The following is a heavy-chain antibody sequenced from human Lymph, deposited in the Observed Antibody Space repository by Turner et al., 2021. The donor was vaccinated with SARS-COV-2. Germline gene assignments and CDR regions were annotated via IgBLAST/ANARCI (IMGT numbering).Heavy chain of an antibody. CDR2: INPISGGT. J-gene: IGHJ6*02. CDR1: GYTFTGYY. V-gene: IGHV1-2*02. CDR3: ARDVERYNDFWSGYSGGYGLDV. D-gene: IGHD3-3*01. Sequence: QVQLVQSGAEVKKPGASVKVSCKASGYTFTGYYMHWVRQAPGQGLEWMGWINPISGGTNYAQKLQGRVTMTRDTSISTAYMELSRLRSDDTAVYYCARDVERYNDFWSGYSGGYGLDVWGQGTTVTVSS.